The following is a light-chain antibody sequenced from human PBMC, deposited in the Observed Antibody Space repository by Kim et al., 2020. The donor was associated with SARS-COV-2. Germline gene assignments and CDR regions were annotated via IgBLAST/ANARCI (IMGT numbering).Light chain of an antibody. V-gene: IGLV1-51*01. CDR1: SSNVGDEY. J-gene: IGLJ6*01. Sequence: GPKVTISCSGSSSNVGDEYGSWYQQLPETAPKLLIYNNNERPSGIPDRFSGSKSGTTATLGITGLQTGDEADYYCGTWDSSLSAVVFGGGTKVTVL. CDR3: GTWDSSLSAVV. CDR2: NNN.